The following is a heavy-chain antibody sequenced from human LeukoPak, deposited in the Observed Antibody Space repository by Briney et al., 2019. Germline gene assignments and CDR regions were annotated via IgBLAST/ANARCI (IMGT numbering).Heavy chain of an antibody. CDR1: GFTFDDYA. V-gene: IGHV3-9*01. D-gene: IGHD6-19*01. CDR3: AKGLKGLKYDY. Sequence: PGGSLRLSCAASGFTFDDYAMHWVRQAPGKGLECVSGISWNSGSIGYADSVKGRFTISRDNAKNSLYLQMNSLRAEDTALYYCAKGLKGLKYDYWGQGTLDTVSS. J-gene: IGHJ4*02. CDR2: ISWNSGSI.